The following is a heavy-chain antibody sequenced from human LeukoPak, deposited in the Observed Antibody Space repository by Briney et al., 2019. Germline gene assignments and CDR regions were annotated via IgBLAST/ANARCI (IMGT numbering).Heavy chain of an antibody. D-gene: IGHD3-3*01. CDR2: MNPNSGNT. J-gene: IGHJ6*02. CDR3: ARGGITIFGVVIIGYYYYGMDV. CDR1: GYTFTSYD. V-gene: IGHV1-8*01. Sequence: ASVKVSCKASGYTFTSYDINWVRQATGQGLEWMGWMNPNSGNTGYAQKFQGRVTMTRNTSISTAYMELSSLRSEDTAVNYCARGGITIFGVVIIGYYYYGMDVWGQGTTVTVSS.